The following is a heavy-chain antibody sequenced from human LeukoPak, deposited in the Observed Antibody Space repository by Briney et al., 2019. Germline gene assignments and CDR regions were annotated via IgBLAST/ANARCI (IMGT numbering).Heavy chain of an antibody. CDR3: ARGLAARRGPIPFDN. Sequence: ASVKVSCKASGYTLTGYYMHWVRQAPGQGLEWMGWINPNSGGTNYAQKFQGRVTMTRDTSISTAYMELSRLRSDDTAVYYCARGLAARRGPIPFDNWGQGTLVTVSS. D-gene: IGHD6-6*01. J-gene: IGHJ4*02. CDR1: GYTLTGYY. CDR2: INPNSGGT. V-gene: IGHV1-2*02.